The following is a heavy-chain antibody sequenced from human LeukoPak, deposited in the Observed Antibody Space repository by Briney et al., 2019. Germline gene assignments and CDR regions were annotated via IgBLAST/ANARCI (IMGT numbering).Heavy chain of an antibody. D-gene: IGHD6-13*01. J-gene: IGHJ6*03. CDR2: MNPNSGNT. V-gene: IGHV1-8*01. Sequence: ASVKVSCKASGYTYTSYDINWVRQATGQGLEWMGWMNPNSGNTGYAQKFQGRVTITRNTSISTAYMELSSLRSEDTAVYYCARTIAAAPPFYYYYYMDVWGKGTTVTVSS. CDR1: GYTYTSYD. CDR3: ARTIAAAPPFYYYYYMDV.